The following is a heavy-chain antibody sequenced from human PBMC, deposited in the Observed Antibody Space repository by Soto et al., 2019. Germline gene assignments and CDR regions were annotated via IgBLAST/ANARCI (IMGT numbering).Heavy chain of an antibody. V-gene: IGHV1-69*02. CDR2: IIPILGIA. CDR1: GGTFSSYT. Sequence: ASVKVSCKASGGTFSSYTISWVRQAPGQGLEWMGRIIPILGIANYAQKFQGRVTITADKSTSTAYMELSSLRSEDTAVYYCARSYYDILTGYYKGYFDLWGRGTLVTVSS. D-gene: IGHD3-9*01. CDR3: ARSYYDILTGYYKGYFDL. J-gene: IGHJ2*01.